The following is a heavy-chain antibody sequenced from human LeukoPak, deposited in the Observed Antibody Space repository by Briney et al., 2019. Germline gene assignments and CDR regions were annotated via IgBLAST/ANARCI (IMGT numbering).Heavy chain of an antibody. CDR1: GYTFTSYA. CDR3: AREDPLVSAYYYGVDV. V-gene: IGHV1-3*01. J-gene: IGHJ6*02. CDR2: INAGNGNT. D-gene: IGHD2-21*02. Sequence: GASVKVSCKASGYTFTSYAMPWVRQAPGQRLEWMGWINAGNGNTKYSQKFQGRVTITRDTSASTAYMELSSLRSEGTAVYYCAREDPLVSAYYYGVDVWGQGTTVTVSS.